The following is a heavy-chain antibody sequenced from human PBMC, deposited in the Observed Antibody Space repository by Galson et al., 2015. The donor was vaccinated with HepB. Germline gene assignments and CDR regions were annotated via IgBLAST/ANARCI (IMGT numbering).Heavy chain of an antibody. V-gene: IGHV3-66*02. CDR2: IYTDGST. CDR1: GFTVSSNY. CDR3: AREGAWADDFWSGYYFRPSNYYGMAV. J-gene: IGHJ6*02. D-gene: IGHD3-3*01. Sequence: SLRLSCAASGFTVSSNYMSWVRQAPGKGLEWVSFIYTDGSTYYADSVKGRFTISGDNSKNTVYLQMDSLRAEDTAVYYCAREGAWADDFWSGYYFRPSNYYGMAVWGQGTPVTVSS.